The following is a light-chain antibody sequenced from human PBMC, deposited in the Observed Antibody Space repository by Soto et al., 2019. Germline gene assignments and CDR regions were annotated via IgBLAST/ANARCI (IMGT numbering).Light chain of an antibody. V-gene: IGKV1-33*01. CDR2: DAS. Sequence: DIQMTQSPSSLSASVGDRVTITCQASQDISNYLNWYQQKAGKAPKLLIYDASNLETGVPSRFSGSGSGTDFIFTNSSLQPEDIATYYCQQYDNLPFTFGPGTKVDIK. CDR3: QQYDNLPFT. CDR1: QDISNY. J-gene: IGKJ3*01.